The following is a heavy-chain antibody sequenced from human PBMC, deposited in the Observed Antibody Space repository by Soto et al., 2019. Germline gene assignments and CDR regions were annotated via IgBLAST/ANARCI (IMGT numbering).Heavy chain of an antibody. CDR3: ASEKTASGIAV. V-gene: IGHV1-8*01. CDR2: RNPNSGNT. Sequence: QVQLVQSGAEVKKPGASVKVSCKASGYTFTSYDINWVRQATGQGLEWVGWRNPNSGNTGYAQKSQGRVTMTTNSSISSAYMELSSLRSADTGVYYCASEKTASGIAVWGHVTTVTVSS. CDR1: GYTFTSYD. J-gene: IGHJ6*02.